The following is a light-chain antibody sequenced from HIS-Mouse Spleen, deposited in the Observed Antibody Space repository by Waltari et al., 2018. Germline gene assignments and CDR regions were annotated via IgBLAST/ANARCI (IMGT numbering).Light chain of an antibody. CDR3: QQYGSSPLT. J-gene: IGKJ1*01. CDR2: GAS. V-gene: IGKV3-20*01. CDR1: QSVSSSY. Sequence: EIVLTQSPGTLSLSPGERATLSCRASQSVSSSYLAWYQQKPGQASRLLIYGASSRATGIPDRFSGSGSGTDFTLTISRLEPEDFAVYYCQQYGSSPLTFGQVTKVEIK.